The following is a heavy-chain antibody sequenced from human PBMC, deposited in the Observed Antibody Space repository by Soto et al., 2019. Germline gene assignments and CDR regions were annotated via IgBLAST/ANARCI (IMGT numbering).Heavy chain of an antibody. CDR3: ARYCGGGSCYLGAFDI. CDR2: IYHSGST. J-gene: IGHJ3*02. Sequence: QMQLQESGPGLVKPSGTLSLTCTVSGVSINSANWWTWVRQSPGKGLEWIGEIYHSGSTNFNPSLQSRVPLSVDNSKDQFYLELTSVTAADTAVYYFARYCGGGSCYLGAFDIWGQGTMVTVSS. D-gene: IGHD2-15*01. CDR1: GVSINSANW. V-gene: IGHV4-4*02.